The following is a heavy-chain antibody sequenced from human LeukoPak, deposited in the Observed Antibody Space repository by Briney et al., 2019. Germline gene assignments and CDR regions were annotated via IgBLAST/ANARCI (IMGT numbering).Heavy chain of an antibody. Sequence: GGSLRLSCAASGFTFSSYWMHWVRQAPGKGLVWVSRINSDGSSTSYADSVKGRFTISRDNAKNTLYLQMNSLRAEDTAVYYCAREGVYSHPDYWGQGTLVTVSS. CDR3: AREGVYSHPDY. V-gene: IGHV3-74*01. D-gene: IGHD5-18*01. CDR2: INSDGSST. CDR1: GFTFSSYW. J-gene: IGHJ4*02.